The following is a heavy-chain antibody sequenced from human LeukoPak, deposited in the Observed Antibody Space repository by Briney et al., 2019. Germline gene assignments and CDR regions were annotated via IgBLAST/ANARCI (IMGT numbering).Heavy chain of an antibody. CDR3: ARSERQLVLDY. D-gene: IGHD6-6*01. Sequence: PSETLSLTCAVSGGSISSGGYSWSWIRQPPGKGLEWIGYIYHSGSTYYNPSLKSRVTISVDRSKNQFSLKLSSVTAADTAVYYCARSERQLVLDYWGQGTLVTVSS. J-gene: IGHJ4*02. CDR2: IYHSGST. CDR1: GGSISSGGYS. V-gene: IGHV4-30-2*02.